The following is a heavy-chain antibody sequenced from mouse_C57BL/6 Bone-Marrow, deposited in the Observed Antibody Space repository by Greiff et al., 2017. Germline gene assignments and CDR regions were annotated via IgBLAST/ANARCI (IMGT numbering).Heavy chain of an antibody. Sequence: QVQLQQSGAELVRPGASVTLSCKASGYTFTDYEMHWVKQTPVHGLEWIGAIDPETGGTAYNQKFKGKAILTADKSSSTAYMELRSLTSEDSAVYYCTNGYYYGRYFDYWGQGTTLTVSS. CDR2: IDPETGGT. J-gene: IGHJ2*01. D-gene: IGHD1-1*01. V-gene: IGHV1-15*01. CDR1: GYTFTDYE. CDR3: TNGYYYGRYFDY.